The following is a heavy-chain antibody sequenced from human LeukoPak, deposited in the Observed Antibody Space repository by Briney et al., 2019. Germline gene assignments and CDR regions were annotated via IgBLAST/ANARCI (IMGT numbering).Heavy chain of an antibody. J-gene: IGHJ4*02. CDR3: ARVTGYIVEDYFDY. V-gene: IGHV3-30*04. CDR2: ISYDGSNK. D-gene: IGHD3-22*01. CDR1: GFALSSYA. Sequence: GGSLRLSCVASGFALSSYAMHWVRQAPGKGLEWVAVISYDGSNKYYADSVKGRFTISRDNSKNTLFLQMNSLRAEDTAVYYCARVTGYIVEDYFDYWGQGTLVTVSS.